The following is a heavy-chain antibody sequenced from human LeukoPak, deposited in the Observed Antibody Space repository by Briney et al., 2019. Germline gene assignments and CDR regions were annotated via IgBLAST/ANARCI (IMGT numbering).Heavy chain of an antibody. CDR3: ARGSVVVIAILSTLGALDY. D-gene: IGHD2-21*01. Sequence: PSETLSLTCTVSGGSISSGDYYWSWIRQPPGKGLEWIGYIYYSGSTYYNPSLKSRVTISVDTSKNQFSLKLSSVTAADTAVYCCARGSVVVIAILSTLGALDYWGQGTLVTVSS. CDR1: GGSISSGDYY. J-gene: IGHJ4*02. V-gene: IGHV4-30-4*08. CDR2: IYYSGST.